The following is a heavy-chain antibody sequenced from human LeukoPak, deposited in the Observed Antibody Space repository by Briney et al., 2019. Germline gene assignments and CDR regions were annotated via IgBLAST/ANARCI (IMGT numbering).Heavy chain of an antibody. Sequence: GEPLKISCEDSGYKFTTYWLAWVRPMPGKGLEWMGIIYPSDSDTRYSPSFQGQVTISADKSISTACLQWSSLKASDTAMYYCARLDSSGYFPDYWGQGTLVTVSS. V-gene: IGHV5-51*01. CDR3: ARLDSSGYFPDY. D-gene: IGHD3-22*01. J-gene: IGHJ4*02. CDR2: IYPSDSDT. CDR1: GYKFTTYW.